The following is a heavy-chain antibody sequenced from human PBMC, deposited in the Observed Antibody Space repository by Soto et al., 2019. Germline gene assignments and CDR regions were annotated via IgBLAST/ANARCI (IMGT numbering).Heavy chain of an antibody. Sequence: PGGSLRLSCAASGFTFSSYSMNWVRQAPGKGLEWVSSIGSSSSYIYYADSVKGRFTISRDNAKNSLYLQMNSLRAEDTAVYYCARDPYCSSTSCYRDSPIFGVVIPWIYFDYWGQGTLVTVSS. J-gene: IGHJ4*02. D-gene: IGHD2-2*01. CDR3: ARDPYCSSTSCYRDSPIFGVVIPWIYFDY. CDR1: GFTFSSYS. CDR2: IGSSSSYI. V-gene: IGHV3-21*01.